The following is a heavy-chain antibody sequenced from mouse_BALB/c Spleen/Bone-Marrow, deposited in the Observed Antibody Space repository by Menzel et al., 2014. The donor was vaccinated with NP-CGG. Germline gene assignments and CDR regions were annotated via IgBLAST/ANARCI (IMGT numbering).Heavy chain of an antibody. V-gene: IGHV1-80*01. CDR1: GYALSRSR. Sequence: VQLQQSGVELVRPGSSVKISCKASGYALSRSRMNWVKQRPGQGLEWIGQIYPGDDDTNYSGKFKGRATLTADKSSGTAYMQLSSLTSEDSAVYFCAGSTPLAYWGQGTLVTVSA. J-gene: IGHJ3*01. CDR2: IYPGDDDT. D-gene: IGHD1-1*01. CDR3: AGSTPLAY.